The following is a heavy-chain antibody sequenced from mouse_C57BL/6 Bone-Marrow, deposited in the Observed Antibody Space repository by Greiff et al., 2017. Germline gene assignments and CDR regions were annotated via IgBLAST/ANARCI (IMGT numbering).Heavy chain of an antibody. CDR3: TRDIYGSSPYYYAMDY. CDR1: GFTFSSYA. CDR2: ISRGGGYI. J-gene: IGHJ4*01. Sequence: EVQVVESGEGLVKPGGSLKLSCAASGFTFSSYAMSWVRQTPEQRLEWVAYISRGGGYIYYADTVKGRFTISRDTARNTMYLQMSSLKTEDTDMYYCTRDIYGSSPYYYAMDYWGQGTSVTVSS. D-gene: IGHD1-1*01. V-gene: IGHV5-9-1*02.